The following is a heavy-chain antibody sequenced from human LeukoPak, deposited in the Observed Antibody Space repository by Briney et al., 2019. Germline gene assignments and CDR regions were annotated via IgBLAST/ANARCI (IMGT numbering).Heavy chain of an antibody. V-gene: IGHV3-30*02. J-gene: IGHJ5*02. CDR3: ARVVTAAWDWFDP. CDR1: GFTFSSYG. CDR2: IRYDGSNK. D-gene: IGHD2-2*01. Sequence: PGGSLRLSCAASGFTFSSYGIHWVRQAPGKGLEWVAFIRYDGSNKYYADSVKGRFTISRDNSKNTLYLQMNSLRAEDTAVYYCARVVTAAWDWFDPWGQGTLVTVSS.